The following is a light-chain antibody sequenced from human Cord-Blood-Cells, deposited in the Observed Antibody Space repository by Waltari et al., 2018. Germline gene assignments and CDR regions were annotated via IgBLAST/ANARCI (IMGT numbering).Light chain of an antibody. V-gene: IGLV2-14*01. Sequence: QSALTQPASVSGSPGQSITISCTGTSSDVGGYHYVSWYQQNPGKAPKAMIYDVSNRPSVVSNRFSGSKSGNTSSLTISGLQAEDEADYYCSSYTSSSTLVFGGGTKLTVL. CDR3: SSYTSSSTLV. J-gene: IGLJ3*02. CDR1: SSDVGGYHY. CDR2: DVS.